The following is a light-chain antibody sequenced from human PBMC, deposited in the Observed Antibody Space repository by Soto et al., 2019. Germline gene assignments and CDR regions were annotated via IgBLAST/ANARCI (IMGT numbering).Light chain of an antibody. J-gene: IGLJ1*01. Sequence: QSALTQPPSASGSPGQSVTISCTGTSSDVGAYNYVSWYQQHPGKAPKLILYEVNQRPSGVPDRFSGSKSGNTASLTVSGLQAEDDADYYCSSYIASNNLRVFGTGTKVTVL. CDR3: SSYIASNNLRV. V-gene: IGLV2-8*01. CDR1: SSDVGAYNY. CDR2: EVN.